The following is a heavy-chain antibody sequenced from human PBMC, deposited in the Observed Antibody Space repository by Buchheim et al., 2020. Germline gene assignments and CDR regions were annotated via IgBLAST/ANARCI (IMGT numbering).Heavy chain of an antibody. CDR1: GFTFSSYA. D-gene: IGHD2-2*01. J-gene: IGHJ6*02. Sequence: QVQLVESGGGVVQPGRSLRLSCAASGFTFSSYAMHWVRQAPGKGLEWVAVISYDGSNKYYADSVKGRFTISRDTSKNTLYLQMNSLRAEDTAVYYCAREHIVVVPAVDYYYYGMDVWGQGTT. V-gene: IGHV3-30-3*01. CDR3: AREHIVVVPAVDYYYYGMDV. CDR2: ISYDGSNK.